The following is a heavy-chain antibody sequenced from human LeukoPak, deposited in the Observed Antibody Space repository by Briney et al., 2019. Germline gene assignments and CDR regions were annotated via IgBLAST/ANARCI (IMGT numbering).Heavy chain of an antibody. CDR2: ISYDGSNK. CDR3: AKARQRITMVRGVFGTVFDY. Sequence: GGSLRLFCAASGFTFSSYGMHWVRQAPGKGLEWVAVISYDGSNKYYADSVKGRFTISRDNSKNTLYLQMNSLRAEDTAVYYCAKARQRITMVRGVFGTVFDYWGQGTLVTVSS. V-gene: IGHV3-30*18. CDR1: GFTFSSYG. J-gene: IGHJ4*02. D-gene: IGHD3-10*01.